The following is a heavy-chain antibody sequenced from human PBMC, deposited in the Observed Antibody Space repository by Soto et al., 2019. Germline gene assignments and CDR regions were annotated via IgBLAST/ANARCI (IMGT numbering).Heavy chain of an antibody. CDR3: ARGGLNYYGMDV. J-gene: IGHJ6*02. V-gene: IGHV4-59*01. CDR2: IYYSGST. Sequence: KPSETLSLTCTVSGGSISSYYWSWIRQPPGKGLEWIGYIYYSGSTNYNPSLKSRVTISVDTSKNQFSLKLSSVTAADTAVYYCARGGLNYYGMDVWGQGTTVTVSS. D-gene: IGHD1-26*01. CDR1: GGSISSYY.